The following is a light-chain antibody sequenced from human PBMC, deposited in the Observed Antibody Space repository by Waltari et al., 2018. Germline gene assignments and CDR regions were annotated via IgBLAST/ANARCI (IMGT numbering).Light chain of an antibody. V-gene: IGKV4-1*01. CDR3: QQYYNPPLT. CDR1: QNVLFTSNDKNY. Sequence: DIVMTQSPDSLAVSLSERATINCKSSQNVLFTSNDKNYLAWYQQKAGQPPKLLIYWASTRKSGVPDRFSGSGSGTDFTLTISSLQAEDVAVYYCQQYYNPPLTFGGGTKVEIK. CDR2: WAS. J-gene: IGKJ4*01.